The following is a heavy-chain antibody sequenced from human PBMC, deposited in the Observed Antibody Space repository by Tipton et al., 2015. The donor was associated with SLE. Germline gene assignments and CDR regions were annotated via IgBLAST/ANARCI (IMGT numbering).Heavy chain of an antibody. Sequence: SLRLSCVASRFTFSNSDMNWVRQAPGKGPEWISYISSSGSTIFYADSVKGRFTISRVNSKNSLYLQMNSLRAEDTAVYYCASHPRHNRDYSDSVDGLDIWGQGTMVTVSS. J-gene: IGHJ3*02. V-gene: IGHV3-48*03. CDR3: ASHPRHNRDYSDSVDGLDI. CDR2: ISSSGSTI. CDR1: RFTFSNSD. D-gene: IGHD4-11*01.